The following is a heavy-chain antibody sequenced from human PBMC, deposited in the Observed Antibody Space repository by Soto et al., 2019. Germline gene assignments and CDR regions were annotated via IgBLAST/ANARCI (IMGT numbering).Heavy chain of an antibody. CDR1: GGSISSYY. D-gene: IGHD4-17*01. J-gene: IGHJ6*02. CDR3: ARVHWTTVTTESYYYYGMDV. Sequence: KTSETLSLTCTVSGGSISSYYWSWIRQPPGKGLEWIGYIYYSGSTNYNPSLKSRVTISVDTSKNQFSLKLSSVTAADTAVYYCARVHWTTVTTESYYYYGMDVWGQGTTVTVSS. V-gene: IGHV4-59*01. CDR2: IYYSGST.